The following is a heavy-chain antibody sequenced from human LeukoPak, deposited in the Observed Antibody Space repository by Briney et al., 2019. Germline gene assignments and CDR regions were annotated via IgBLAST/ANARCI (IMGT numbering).Heavy chain of an antibody. CDR1: VGTFSSYA. D-gene: IGHD6-13*01. CDR3: ARDPRGIAAADLVP. J-gene: IGHJ5*02. CDR2: IIPIFGTA. Sequence: SSVKVSCKASVGTFSSYAISWVRQAPGQGLEWMGRIIPIFGTANYAQKFQGRVTITTDESTSTAYMELSSLRSEDTAVYYCARDPRGIAAADLVPWGQGTLVTVSS. V-gene: IGHV1-69*05.